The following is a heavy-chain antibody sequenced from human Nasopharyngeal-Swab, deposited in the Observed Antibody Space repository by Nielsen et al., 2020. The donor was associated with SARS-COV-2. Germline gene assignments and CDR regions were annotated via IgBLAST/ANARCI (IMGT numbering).Heavy chain of an antibody. CDR2: INPNSGGT. CDR1: GYTFTGYY. CDR3: ARWRYRSTSHMGYFDL. V-gene: IGHV1-2*02. J-gene: IGHJ2*01. Sequence: ASVKVSCKASGYTFTGYYMHWVRQAPGQGLEWMGWINPNSGGTNYAQKLQGRVTMTTDTSTSTAYMELRSLRSDDTAVYYCARWRYRSTSHMGYFDLWGRGTLVTVSS. D-gene: IGHD2-2*01.